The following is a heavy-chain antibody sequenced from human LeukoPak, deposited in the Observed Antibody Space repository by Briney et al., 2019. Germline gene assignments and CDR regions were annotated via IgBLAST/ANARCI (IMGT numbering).Heavy chain of an antibody. CDR2: IYYSGST. V-gene: IGHV4-59*08. D-gene: IGHD6-19*01. Sequence: SETLSLTCTVSGGSISSYYWSWIRQPPGKGLEWIGYIYYSGSTNYNPSPKSRVTISVDTSKNQFSLKLSSVTAADTAVYYCARHGSGWFQPRRGIDYWGQGTLVTVSS. J-gene: IGHJ4*02. CDR1: GGSISSYY. CDR3: ARHGSGWFQPRRGIDY.